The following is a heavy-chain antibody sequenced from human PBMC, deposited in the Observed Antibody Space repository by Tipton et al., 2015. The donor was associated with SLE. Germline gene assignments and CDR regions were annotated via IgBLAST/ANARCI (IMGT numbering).Heavy chain of an antibody. V-gene: IGHV4-34*01. CDR1: GFTFSSYA. CDR2: INHSGRT. CDR3: ARPSRYGSSWYNAFDI. J-gene: IGHJ3*02. Sequence: LRLSCEASGFTFSSYAMNWVSQAPGKGLEWIGEINHSGRTNYNQSLKSRATISVDTSRNQFSLKLSSVTAADTAGYYCARPSRYGSSWYNAFDIWGQGTMVTVSS. D-gene: IGHD6-13*01.